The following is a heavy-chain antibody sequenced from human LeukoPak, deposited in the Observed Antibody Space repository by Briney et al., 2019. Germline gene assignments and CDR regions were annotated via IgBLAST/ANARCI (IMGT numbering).Heavy chain of an antibody. CDR1: GFTFSSYG. CDR3: AKETYYYDSSGYYRHIDY. CDR2: ISYDGSNK. Sequence: GGSLRLSCAASGFTFSSYGMHWVRQAPGKGLEWVAVISYDGSNKYYADSVKGRFTISRDNSKNTLYPQMNSLRAEDTAVYYCAKETYYYDSSGYYRHIDYWGQGTLVTVSS. V-gene: IGHV3-30*18. J-gene: IGHJ4*02. D-gene: IGHD3-22*01.